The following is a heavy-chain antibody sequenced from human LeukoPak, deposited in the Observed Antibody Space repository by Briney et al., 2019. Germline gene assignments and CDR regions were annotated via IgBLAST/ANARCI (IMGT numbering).Heavy chain of an antibody. D-gene: IGHD3-10*01. V-gene: IGHV1-2*02. CDR1: GYTFTGYY. Sequence: ASVKVSCKASGYTFTGYYMHWVRQAPGQGLEWMGWINPNSGGSNYAQKFQGRVTMTRDTSISTAYMELSRLRSDDTAVYYCARGGMVRGVIRPWFDPWGQGTLVTVSS. CDR3: ARGGMVRGVIRPWFDP. J-gene: IGHJ5*02. CDR2: INPNSGGS.